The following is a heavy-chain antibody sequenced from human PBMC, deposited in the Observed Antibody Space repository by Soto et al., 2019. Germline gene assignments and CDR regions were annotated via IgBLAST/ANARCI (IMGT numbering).Heavy chain of an antibody. CDR1: DGSISSYY. J-gene: IGHJ4*02. D-gene: IGHD1-1*01. Sequence: SETLSLTCTVSDGSISSYYWGWIRQPPGKGLEWIGYIFYTGSTNYNLSLKSRVTISVDTSKNQFSLKLSSVTAADTAVYYCGRHYPIGNNWNYFDYWGQGTLVTVSS. CDR3: GRHYPIGNNWNYFDY. CDR2: IFYTGST. V-gene: IGHV4-59*08.